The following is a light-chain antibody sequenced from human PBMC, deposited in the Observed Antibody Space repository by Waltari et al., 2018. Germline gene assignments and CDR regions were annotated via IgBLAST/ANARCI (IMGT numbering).Light chain of an antibody. J-gene: IGKJ1*01. CDR2: GAS. CDR1: QSVSSY. Sequence: EIVLTQSPGTLSLSPGERATPSCRASQSVSSYLAWYQQKLGQAPRLLIYGASSRATGIPDRFSGSGSGTDFTLTISRLEPEDFVVYYCQQYGSSPGAFGQGTKVEMK. CDR3: QQYGSSPGA. V-gene: IGKV3-20*01.